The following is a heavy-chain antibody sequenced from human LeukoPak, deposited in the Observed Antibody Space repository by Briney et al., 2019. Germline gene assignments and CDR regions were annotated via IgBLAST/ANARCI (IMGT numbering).Heavy chain of an antibody. CDR3: ARASYLTDAFDI. CDR1: GFTFSSYA. Sequence: GGSLRLSCAASGFTFSSYAMSWVRQAPGKGLEWVSAISGSGGSTYYADSVKGRFTISRDNAKNSLYLQMNSLRAEDTAVYYCARASYLTDAFDIWGQGTMVTVAS. CDR2: ISGSGGST. J-gene: IGHJ3*02. V-gene: IGHV3-23*01. D-gene: IGHD1-26*01.